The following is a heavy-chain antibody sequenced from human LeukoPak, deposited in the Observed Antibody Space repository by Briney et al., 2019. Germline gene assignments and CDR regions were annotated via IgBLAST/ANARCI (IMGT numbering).Heavy chain of an antibody. D-gene: IGHD3-10*01. CDR3: ARDGESMVRRFDY. Sequence: ASVKVSCKASGYTFTGYYMHWVRQAPGQGLEWMGWINPNSGGTNYAQKFQGRVTMTRDTSISTAYMELSRLRSDDTAVYYCARDGESMVRRFDYWGQGTLVTVSS. CDR2: INPNSGGT. V-gene: IGHV1-2*02. CDR1: GYTFTGYY. J-gene: IGHJ4*02.